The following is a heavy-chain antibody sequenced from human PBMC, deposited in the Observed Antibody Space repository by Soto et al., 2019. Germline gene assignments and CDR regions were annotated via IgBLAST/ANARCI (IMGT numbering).Heavy chain of an antibody. CDR2: INHSGST. CDR3: ARIVVVVVATSFDY. V-gene: IGHV4-34*01. D-gene: IGHD2-15*01. CDR1: GGSFSGYY. J-gene: IGHJ4*02. Sequence: ETLSLTCAVYGGSFSGYYWSWIRQPPGKGLEWIGEINHSGSTNYNPSLKSRVTISVDTSKNQFSLKLSSVTAADTAVYYCARIVVVVVATSFDYWGQGTLVTVSS.